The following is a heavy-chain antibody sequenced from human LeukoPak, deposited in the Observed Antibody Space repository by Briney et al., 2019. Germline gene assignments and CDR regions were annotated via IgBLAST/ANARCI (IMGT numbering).Heavy chain of an antibody. Sequence: SETLTLTCAVYGGSFSGYYWSCIRQPPGKALEGIGEINHSGCTNYNPSLKSRVTISVDTSKNQFSLKLSSVTAADTAVYYCARGPSRLGYCSSTSCRYYYYGMDVWGKGTTVTVSS. J-gene: IGHJ6*04. CDR2: INHSGCT. CDR3: ARGPSRLGYCSSTSCRYYYYGMDV. V-gene: IGHV4-34*01. CDR1: GGSFSGYY. D-gene: IGHD2-2*01.